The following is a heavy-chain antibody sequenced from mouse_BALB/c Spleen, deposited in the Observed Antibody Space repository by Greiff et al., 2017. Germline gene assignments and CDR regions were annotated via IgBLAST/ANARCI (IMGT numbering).Heavy chain of an antibody. J-gene: IGHJ4*01. Sequence: EVMLVESGGGLVKPGGSLKLSCAASGFTFSSYAMSWVRQTPEKRLEWVASISSGGSTYYPDSVKGRFTISRDNARNILYLQMSSLRSEDTAMYYCARGRFYYGYDYAMDYWGQGTSVTVSS. CDR3: ARGRFYYGYDYAMDY. V-gene: IGHV5-6-5*01. D-gene: IGHD1-2*01. CDR2: ISSGGST. CDR1: GFTFSSYA.